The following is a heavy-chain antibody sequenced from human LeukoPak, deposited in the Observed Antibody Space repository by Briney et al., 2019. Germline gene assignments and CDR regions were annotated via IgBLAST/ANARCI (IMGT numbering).Heavy chain of an antibody. V-gene: IGHV3-23*01. J-gene: IGHJ6*02. D-gene: IGHD3-10*01. CDR1: GFTFSSYA. CDR2: ISGSGGST. CDR3: AKGKLLWFGDGMDV. Sequence: GGSLRLSCAASGFTFSSYAMSRVRQAPGKGLEWVSAISGSGGSTYYADSVKGRFTISRDNSKNTLYLQMNSLRAEDTAVYYCAKGKLLWFGDGMDVWGQGTTVTVS.